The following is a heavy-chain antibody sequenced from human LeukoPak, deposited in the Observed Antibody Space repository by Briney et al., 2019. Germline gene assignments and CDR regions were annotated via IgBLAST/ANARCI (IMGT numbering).Heavy chain of an antibody. D-gene: IGHD1-26*01. Sequence: PSETLSLTCTVSGGSISSSSYYWGWIRQPPGKGLEWIGSIYYSGSTYYNPSLKSRVTISVDTSKNQFSLKLSSVTAADTAVYYCGIVGATPRLLDYWGQGTLVTVSS. J-gene: IGHJ4*02. CDR2: IYYSGST. CDR3: GIVGATPRLLDY. V-gene: IGHV4-39*07. CDR1: GGSISSSSYY.